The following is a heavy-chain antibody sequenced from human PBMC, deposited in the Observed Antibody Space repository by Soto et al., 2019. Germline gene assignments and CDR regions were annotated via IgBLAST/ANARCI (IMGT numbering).Heavy chain of an antibody. CDR2: IIPIFGTA. CDR1: GGTFSSYA. D-gene: IGHD6-13*01. V-gene: IGHV1-69*13. CDR3: ARSAAAGTVPFDY. J-gene: IGHJ4*02. Sequence: ASVKVSCKASGGTFSSYAISWVRQAPGQGLEWMGGIIPIFGTANYAQKFQGRVTITADESTSTAYMELSSLRSEDTAVYYCARSAAAGTVPFDYWGQGTLVTVSS.